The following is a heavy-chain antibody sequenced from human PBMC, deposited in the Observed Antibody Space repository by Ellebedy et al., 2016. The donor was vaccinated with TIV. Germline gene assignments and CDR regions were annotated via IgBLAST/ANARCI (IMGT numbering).Heavy chain of an antibody. CDR1: GFTFSSYW. V-gene: IGHV3-7*01. J-gene: IGHJ4*02. CDR3: ARDLLDPLSIAVAIDY. CDR2: IKQDGSEK. Sequence: GGSLRLSXAASGFTFSSYWMSWVRQAPGKGLEWVANIKQDGSEKYYVDSVKGRFTISRDNAKNSLYLQMNSLRAEDTAVYYCARDLLDPLSIAVAIDYWGQGTLVTVSS. D-gene: IGHD6-19*01.